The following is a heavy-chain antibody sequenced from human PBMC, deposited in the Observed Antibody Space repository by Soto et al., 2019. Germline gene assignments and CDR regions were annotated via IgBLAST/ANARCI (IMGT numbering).Heavy chain of an antibody. D-gene: IGHD6-13*01. CDR3: ARGVRRRYSSSWAFDY. CDR1: GGSFSGYY. J-gene: IGHJ4*02. CDR2: INHSGST. Sequence: QVQLQQWGAGLLKPSETLSLTCAVYGGSFSGYYWSWIRQPPGKGLEWIGEINHSGSTNYNPSLKSRVTISVDTSKNQFSLKLSSVTAADTAVYYCARGVRRRYSSSWAFDYWGLGTLVTVSS. V-gene: IGHV4-34*01.